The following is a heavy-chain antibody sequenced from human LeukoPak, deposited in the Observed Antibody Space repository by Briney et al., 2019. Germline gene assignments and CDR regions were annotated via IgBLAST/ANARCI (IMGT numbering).Heavy chain of an antibody. Sequence: GGSLRLSCAASGFTFSSYEMNWVRQAPGKGLEWVSYISSSGSTIYYADSVKGRFTISRDNAKNSLYLQMNSLRAEDTAVYYCARDSGYEYAPFPLLHYYYYGMDVWGQGTTVTVSS. V-gene: IGHV3-48*03. J-gene: IGHJ6*02. CDR1: GFTFSSYE. CDR3: ARDSGYEYAPFPLLHYYYYGMDV. D-gene: IGHD5-12*01. CDR2: ISSSGSTI.